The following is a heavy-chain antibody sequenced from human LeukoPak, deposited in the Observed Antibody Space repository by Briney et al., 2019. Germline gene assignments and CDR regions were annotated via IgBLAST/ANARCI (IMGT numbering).Heavy chain of an antibody. CDR2: IYTSGRT. J-gene: IGHJ4*02. CDR1: GGSISSGSYY. V-gene: IGHV4-61*02. CDR3: AKGLAAALYYFDY. D-gene: IGHD2-2*01. Sequence: SETLSLTCSVSGGSISSGSYYWSWIRQPAGKGLEWIGRIYTSGRTNYNPSLKSRVTISVDTSKNQFSLELSSVTAADTAVYYCAKGLAAALYYFDYWGQGTLVTVSS.